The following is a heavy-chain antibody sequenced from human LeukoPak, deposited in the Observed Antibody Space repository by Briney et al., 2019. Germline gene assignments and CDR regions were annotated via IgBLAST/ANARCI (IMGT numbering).Heavy chain of an antibody. CDR3: ARDRYKYSNAFDI. V-gene: IGHV3-21*01. Sequence: PGGSLRLSCAASGFTFSSYSMNWVRQAPGKGLEWVSSISSSSSYIYYADSVKGRFTISRDNAKNSLYLQMNSLRAEDTAVYYCARDRYKYSNAFDIWGQGTMVTVSS. J-gene: IGHJ3*02. D-gene: IGHD5-24*01. CDR2: ISSSSSYI. CDR1: GFTFSSYS.